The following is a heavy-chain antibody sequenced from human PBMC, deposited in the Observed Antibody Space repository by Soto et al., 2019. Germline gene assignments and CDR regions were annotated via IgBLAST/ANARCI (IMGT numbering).Heavy chain of an antibody. CDR3: ARDGHGPAAIDYGMDV. CDR1: GFTFSSYE. V-gene: IGHV3-48*03. Sequence: GGSLRLSCAASGFTFSSYEMNWVRQAPGKGLEWVSYISSSGSTIYYADSVKSRFTISRDNAKNSLYLQMNSLRAEDTAVYYCARDGHGPAAIDYGMDVWGQGTTVTVSS. J-gene: IGHJ6*02. D-gene: IGHD2-2*01. CDR2: ISSSGSTI.